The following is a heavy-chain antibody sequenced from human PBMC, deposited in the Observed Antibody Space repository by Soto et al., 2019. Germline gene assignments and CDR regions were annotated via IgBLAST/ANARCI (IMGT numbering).Heavy chain of an antibody. CDR3: AKAVDISVRGVPPSDY. J-gene: IGHJ4*02. Sequence: QVQLVESGGGVVQPGRSLRLSCGASGFTFNRFGMHWVRQAPGKGLEWVAVISYDGSNKYYADSVKGRFTISRDNSQNPLALQMNSLRPEDTAMYYCAKAVDISVRGVPPSDYWGQGTLVIVSS. CDR2: ISYDGSNK. D-gene: IGHD3-10*02. CDR1: GFTFNRFG. V-gene: IGHV3-30*18.